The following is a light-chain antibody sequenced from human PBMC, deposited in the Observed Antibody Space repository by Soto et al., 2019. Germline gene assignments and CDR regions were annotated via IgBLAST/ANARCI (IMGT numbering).Light chain of an antibody. CDR3: SSYTSSSTVV. V-gene: IGLV2-14*03. Sequence: QSALTQPASVSGSPGQSITISCTGTSSDVGRYEYVSWYQQQPGKAPKILIYDVSNRPSGVSNRISGSKSGNTASLTISGLHPEDEADYYCSSYTSSSTVVFGGGTKLTVL. CDR1: SSDVGRYEY. J-gene: IGLJ2*01. CDR2: DVS.